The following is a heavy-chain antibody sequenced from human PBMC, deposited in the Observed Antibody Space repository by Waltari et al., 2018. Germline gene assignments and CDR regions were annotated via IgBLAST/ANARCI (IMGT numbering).Heavy chain of an antibody. CDR2: IYTSGNT. V-gene: IGHV4-4*07. J-gene: IGHJ4*02. CDR3: AREDMVVSSFDH. D-gene: IGHD2-15*01. Sequence: QVQLQESGPGLVKPSETLSLTCSVSGGSISSYYWHWIRQPAGKGLEWIGRIYTSGNTNYNPSPKRRVAMSVDTSKNQFSLQLTSVTAADTAVYYCAREDMVVSSFDHWGQGTLVTVSS. CDR1: GGSISSYY.